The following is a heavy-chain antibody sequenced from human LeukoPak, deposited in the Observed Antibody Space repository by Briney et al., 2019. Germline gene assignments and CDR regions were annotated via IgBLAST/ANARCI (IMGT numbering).Heavy chain of an antibody. D-gene: IGHD1-26*01. V-gene: IGHV3-53*01. CDR2: IYSGGST. J-gene: IGHJ6*03. CDR3: AREDRGVGATDYYYYYMDV. CDR1: GFTVSSNY. Sequence: GGSLRLSCAASGFTVSSNYMSWVRQAPGKGLEWVSVIYSGGSTYYADSVKGRFTISRDNSKNTLYLQMNSLRAEDTAVYYCAREDRGVGATDYYYYYMDVWGKGTTVTISS.